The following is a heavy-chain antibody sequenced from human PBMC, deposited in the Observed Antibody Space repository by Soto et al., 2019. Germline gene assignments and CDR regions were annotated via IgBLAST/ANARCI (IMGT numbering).Heavy chain of an antibody. D-gene: IGHD1-26*01. Sequence: QVLLVQSGAEVKKPGSSVKVSCKASGGTFSDYAISWVRQAPGHGLEWMGGIVPIFGTGNHAQKFQGRVTVTADESTSTAYMELSSLRSEDTAVYYCARVLVGATYFDHWGQGTLVTVSS. CDR3: ARVLVGATYFDH. CDR2: IVPIFGTG. V-gene: IGHV1-69*01. CDR1: GGTFSDYA. J-gene: IGHJ4*02.